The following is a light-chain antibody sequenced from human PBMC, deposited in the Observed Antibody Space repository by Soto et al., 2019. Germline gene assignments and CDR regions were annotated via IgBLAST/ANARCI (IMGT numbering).Light chain of an antibody. CDR1: QGISNY. CDR3: QQLNSYPWT. V-gene: IGKV1-9*01. J-gene: IGKJ1*01. Sequence: IQLTQSPSSLSASVGDRVTITCRASQGISNYLAWYQQKPGKAPKLRIYAASTLKSGVPSRFSGSGSGTDFTLTIRSLQTEDFATYYCQQLNSYPWTFGQGTKVEIK. CDR2: AAS.